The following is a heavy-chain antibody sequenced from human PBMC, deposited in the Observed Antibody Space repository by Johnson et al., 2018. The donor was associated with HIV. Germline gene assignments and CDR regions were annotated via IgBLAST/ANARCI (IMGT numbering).Heavy chain of an antibody. J-gene: IGHJ3*02. V-gene: IGHV3-30*03. Sequence: QVQLVESGGGLVKPGGSLRLSCAASGFTFSNYAIHWVRQAPGKGLEWVAIVAYDGSKTCYADSMKGRFTISRDNSKNTLYLQMNSLRAEDTAVYYCARVRRSGWYDNDAFDIWGQGTMVTVSS. CDR3: ARVRRSGWYDNDAFDI. CDR1: GFTFSNYA. D-gene: IGHD6-19*01. CDR2: VAYDGSKT.